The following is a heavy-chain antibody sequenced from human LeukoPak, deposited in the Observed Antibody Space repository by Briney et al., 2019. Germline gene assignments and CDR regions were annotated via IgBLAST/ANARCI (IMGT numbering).Heavy chain of an antibody. CDR1: GSTFSSYA. V-gene: IGHV3-23*01. D-gene: IGHD3-10*02. Sequence: GGSLRLSCAASGSTFSSYAMSWVRQAPGKGLEWVSAISGSGGSTYYADSVKGRFTISRDNSKNTLYLQMNSLRAEDTAVYYCASCSGSYYLVYWGQGTLVAVSS. CDR2: ISGSGGST. J-gene: IGHJ4*02. CDR3: ASCSGSYYLVY.